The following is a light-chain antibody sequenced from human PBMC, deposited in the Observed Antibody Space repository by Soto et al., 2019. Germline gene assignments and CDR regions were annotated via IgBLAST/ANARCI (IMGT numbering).Light chain of an antibody. CDR1: QSVSSSY. J-gene: IGKJ5*01. Sequence: EIVLTQSPGTLSLSPGERATISCRAIQSVSSSYLAWYQQKPGQAPRLLIYAASSRATGIPDRFSGSGSGTDYTLTISCLQSEDFAVYYCQQYSNWPPITFGQGTRLEI. V-gene: IGKV3-20*01. CDR2: AAS. CDR3: QQYSNWPPIT.